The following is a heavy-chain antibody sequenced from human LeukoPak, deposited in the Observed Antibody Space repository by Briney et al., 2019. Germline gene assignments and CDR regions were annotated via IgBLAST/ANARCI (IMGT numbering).Heavy chain of an antibody. CDR2: IDPASGTT. D-gene: IGHD3-10*01. CDR3: ARVGAPGALRPYHYYY. J-gene: IGHJ4*02. CDR1: GYIFADYW. V-gene: IGHV1-2*02. Sequence: GASVKVSCKASGYIFADYWVHWVRQAPGRGLECMGWIDPASGTTNEPQKFKGRITVTRDTSASTVYMDLTGLTTDDTAVYYCARVGAPGALRPYHYYYWGQGTLVTVSS.